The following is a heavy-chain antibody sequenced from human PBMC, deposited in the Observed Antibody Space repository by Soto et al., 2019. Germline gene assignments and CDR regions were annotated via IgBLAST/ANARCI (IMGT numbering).Heavy chain of an antibody. D-gene: IGHD3-9*01. CDR1: GGSISSYY. CDR3: PRHRGLGGEGYFDWLPLQPSPYNWFDP. CDR2: IYYSGST. J-gene: IGHJ5*02. Sequence: SETLSLTCTVSGGSISSYYWSWIRQPPGMGLEWIGYIYYSGSTNYNPSLKSRVTISVDTSKNQFSLKLSSVTAADTAVYYCPRHRGLGGEGYFDWLPLQPSPYNWFDPWGQGTLVTVSS. V-gene: IGHV4-59*08.